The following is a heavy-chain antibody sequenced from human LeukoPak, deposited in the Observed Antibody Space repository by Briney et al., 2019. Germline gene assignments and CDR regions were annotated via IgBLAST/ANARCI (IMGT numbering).Heavy chain of an antibody. CDR1: GFTFSSYA. J-gene: IGHJ4*02. Sequence: PGGSLRLSCAASGFTFSSYAMSWVRQAPGKGLEWVSAISGSGGSTYYADSVKGRFTISRDNSKNTLYLQMNSLRAEDTAVYYCARDWRYCSSTSCYSPNFDYWGQGTLVTVSS. V-gene: IGHV3-23*01. D-gene: IGHD2-2*01. CDR3: ARDWRYCSSTSCYSPNFDY. CDR2: ISGSGGST.